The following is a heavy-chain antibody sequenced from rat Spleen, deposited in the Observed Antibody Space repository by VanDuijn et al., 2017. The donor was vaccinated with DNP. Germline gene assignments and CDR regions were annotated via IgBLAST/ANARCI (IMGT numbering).Heavy chain of an antibody. D-gene: IGHD5-1*01. Sequence: EVQLQESGPGLVKPSQSLSLTCSVTGYSITSNYWGWIRKFPGNKMEWMGYISYSGSTSYNPSLKSRISSTRDTSKNQFFLQLSSLTPEDTATYYCARHVAKTGMDAWGQGASVTVSS. CDR3: ARHVAKTGMDA. V-gene: IGHV3-1*01. CDR1: GYSITSNY. J-gene: IGHJ4*01. CDR2: ISYSGST.